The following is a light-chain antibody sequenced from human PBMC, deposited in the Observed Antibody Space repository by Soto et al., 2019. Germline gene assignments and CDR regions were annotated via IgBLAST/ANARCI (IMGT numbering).Light chain of an antibody. CDR1: QSIGSW. CDR3: QQDDTYSWT. V-gene: IGKV1-5*01. J-gene: IGKJ1*01. CDR2: DAS. Sequence: DIQMTQSPSSLSASVGDRLTFTCRATQSIGSWLAWYQQKPGKAPKLLIYDASTLESGTPSRFSGSGSGTEFTLTISGLQPDDFATYYCQQDDTYSWTFGQGTKVDI.